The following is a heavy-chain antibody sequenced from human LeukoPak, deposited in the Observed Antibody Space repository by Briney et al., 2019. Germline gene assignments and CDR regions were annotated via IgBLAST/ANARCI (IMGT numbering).Heavy chain of an antibody. CDR1: GFTFSSYA. CDR3: ARDGLDTAMVLATFDY. J-gene: IGHJ4*02. CDR2: ISYDGSNK. V-gene: IGHV3-30-3*01. D-gene: IGHD5-18*01. Sequence: GRSLGLSCAASGFTFSSYAMHWVRQAPGKGLEWVAVISYDGSNKYYADSVKGRFTISRDNSKNTLYLQMNSLRAEDTAVYYCARDGLDTAMVLATFDYWGQGTLVTVSS.